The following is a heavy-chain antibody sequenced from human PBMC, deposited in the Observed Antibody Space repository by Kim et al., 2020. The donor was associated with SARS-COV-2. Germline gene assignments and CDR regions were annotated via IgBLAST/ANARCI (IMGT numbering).Heavy chain of an antibody. D-gene: IGHD3-10*01. CDR2: ISSSSSTI. CDR3: ASLGRPYYYGSGSYYNKVDY. Sequence: GGSLRLSCAASGFTFSSYSMNWVRQAPGKGLEWVSYISSSSSTIYYADSVKGRFTISRDNAKNSLYLQMNSLRDEDTAVYYCASLGRPYYYGSGSYYNKVDYWGQGTLVTVSS. J-gene: IGHJ4*02. CDR1: GFTFSSYS. V-gene: IGHV3-48*02.